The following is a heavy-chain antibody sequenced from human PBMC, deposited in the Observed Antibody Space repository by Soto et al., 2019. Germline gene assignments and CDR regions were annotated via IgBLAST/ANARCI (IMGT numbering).Heavy chain of an antibody. V-gene: IGHV3-23*01. Sequence: GGSLRLSCVASVFPFGANAMSWVRQAPGKGLEWVSGLSNTGRRTSYADSVKGRFNISRDNSENTVYLQMNSLRVEDTAVYYCATEMGATQGPFDNWGQGTLVTVSS. D-gene: IGHD1-26*01. CDR2: LSNTGRRT. J-gene: IGHJ4*02. CDR3: ATEMGATQGPFDN. CDR1: VFPFGANA.